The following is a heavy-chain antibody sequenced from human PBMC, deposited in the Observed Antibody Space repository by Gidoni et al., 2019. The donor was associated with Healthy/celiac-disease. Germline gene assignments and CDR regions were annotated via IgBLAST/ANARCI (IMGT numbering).Heavy chain of an antibody. V-gene: IGHV1-2*02. J-gene: IGHJ6*04. CDR2: INPNSGGT. D-gene: IGHD6-19*01. CDR1: GYTFAGYY. Sequence: QVQLVQSGAEVKKPGASVKVSCKASGYTFAGYYMHWVRQAPGQGLEWMGWINPNSGGTNYAQKFQGRVTMTRDTSISTAYMELSRLRSDDTAVYYCARDLGSGWINYYYGMDVWGKGTTVTVSS. CDR3: ARDLGSGWINYYYGMDV.